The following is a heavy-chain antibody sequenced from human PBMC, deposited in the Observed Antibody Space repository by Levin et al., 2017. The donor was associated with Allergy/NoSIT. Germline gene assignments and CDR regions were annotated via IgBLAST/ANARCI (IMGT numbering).Heavy chain of an antibody. CDR3: VRRPRCYARSACTWHFDL. CDR1: GDSINTVNW. V-gene: IGHV4-4*02. CDR2: IFHDGST. J-gene: IGHJ2*01. Sequence: SETLSLTCVVSGDSINTVNWWGWVRQSPGKGLEWVGDIFHDGSTNYNPSLKSRVVISVDRSNNQFFLNLTSVAAADTAVYYCVRRPRCYARSACTWHFDLWGRGTLVAVSS. D-gene: IGHD2-2*01.